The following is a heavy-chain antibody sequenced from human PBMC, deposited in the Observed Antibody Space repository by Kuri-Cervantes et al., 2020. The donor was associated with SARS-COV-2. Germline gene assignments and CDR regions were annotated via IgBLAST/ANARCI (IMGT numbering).Heavy chain of an antibody. CDR1: EGAFASYA. V-gene: IGHV1-69*01. CDR2: IIPIFGTA. CDR3: ARSGWSKKHGYYYYYGMDV. D-gene: IGHD2-15*01. J-gene: IGHJ6*02. Sequence: VPRQPSEGAFASYAISWVRQAPGQGLQWMGGIIPIFGTANYAQKFQGRVTITADESTSTAYMELSSLRSEDTAVYYCARSGWSKKHGYYYYYGMDVWGQGTMVTVSS.